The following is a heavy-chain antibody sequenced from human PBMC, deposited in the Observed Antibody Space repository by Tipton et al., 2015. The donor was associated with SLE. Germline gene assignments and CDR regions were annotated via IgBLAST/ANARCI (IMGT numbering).Heavy chain of an antibody. Sequence: TLSLTCAVYGGSFSGYYWSWIRQPPGNGLEWIGEINHSGSTNYNPSLKSRVTISVDTSKNQFSLKLSSVTAADTAVYYCARTGYSSSWLYFQHWGQGTLVTVSS. CDR3: ARTGYSSSWLYFQH. CDR2: INHSGST. J-gene: IGHJ1*01. CDR1: GGSFSGYY. D-gene: IGHD6-13*01. V-gene: IGHV4-34*01.